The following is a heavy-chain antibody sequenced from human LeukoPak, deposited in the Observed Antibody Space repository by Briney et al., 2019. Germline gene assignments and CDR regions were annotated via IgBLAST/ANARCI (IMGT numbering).Heavy chain of an antibody. V-gene: IGHV3-21*01. CDR3: ARRYDYVWGSYRPIDY. Sequence: PGGSLRLSCAASGFTFSSYSMNWVRQAPGKGLEWVSSISSSSSYIYYADSVKGRFTISRDNAKNSLYLQMSSLRAEDTAVYYCARRYDYVWGSYRPIDYWGQGTLVTVSS. CDR2: ISSSSSYI. D-gene: IGHD3-16*02. CDR1: GFTFSSYS. J-gene: IGHJ4*02.